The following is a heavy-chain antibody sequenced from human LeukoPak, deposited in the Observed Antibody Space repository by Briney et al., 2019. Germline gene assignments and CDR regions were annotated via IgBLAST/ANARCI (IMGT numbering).Heavy chain of an antibody. CDR3: ARGSGGAFDI. CDR2: IGTAGDT. Sequence: HSGGSLRLSCAASGFPFSSYDMHWVRQATGKGLEWVSAIGTAGDTHYPGSVKGRFTISRENAKKSLYLQMNSLRAGDTAVYYCARGSGGAFDIWGQGTMVTVSS. J-gene: IGHJ3*02. V-gene: IGHV3-13*01. CDR1: GFPFSSYD. D-gene: IGHD3-16*01.